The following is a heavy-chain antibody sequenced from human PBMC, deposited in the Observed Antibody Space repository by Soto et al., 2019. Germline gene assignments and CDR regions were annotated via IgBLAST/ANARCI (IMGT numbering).Heavy chain of an antibody. Sequence: QVQLVQSGAEVKKPGSSVKVSCEASGGAFSTYTLNWVRQAPGHGIEWMGGVVPLFGAPDYAQKFQGRVTSTADTSTRTTYMELSGLKSDDTAVYDCARDQETPSRHSGNYRRLYYYVRDVGGQGTTVTVS. J-gene: IGHJ6*02. V-gene: IGHV1-69*06. CDR3: ARDQETPSRHSGNYRRLYYYVRDV. CDR2: VVPLFGAP. CDR1: GGAFSTYT. D-gene: IGHD1-26*01.